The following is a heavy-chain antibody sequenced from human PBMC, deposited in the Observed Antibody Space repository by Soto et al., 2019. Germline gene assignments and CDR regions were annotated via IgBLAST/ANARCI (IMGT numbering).Heavy chain of an antibody. D-gene: IGHD6-13*01. V-gene: IGHV1-2*02. CDR1: GYTFTGYY. CDR3: AREQLVWAGWFDP. Sequence: ASVKVSCKASGYTFTGYYMHWVRQAPGRGLEWMGWINPNSGGTNYAQKFQGRVTMTRDTSISTAYMELNMLRSDDTAVYYCAREQLVWAGWFDPWAQGNLVSVSS. CDR2: INPNSGGT. J-gene: IGHJ5*02.